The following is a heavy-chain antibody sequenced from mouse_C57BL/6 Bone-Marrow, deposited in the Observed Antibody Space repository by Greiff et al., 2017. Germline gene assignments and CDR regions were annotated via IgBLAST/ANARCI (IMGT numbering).Heavy chain of an antibody. CDR1: GFTFSDAW. D-gene: IGHD1-1*01. Sequence: EVQVVESGGGLVQPGGSMKLSCAASGFTFSDAWMDWVRQSPEKGLEWVAEIRNKANNHATYYAESVKGRFTISRDDSKSSVYLQMNSLRAEDTGIYYCTISCITTVVGNFDYWGQGTTLTVSS. CDR2: IRNKANNHAT. J-gene: IGHJ2*01. CDR3: TISCITTVVGNFDY. V-gene: IGHV6-6*01.